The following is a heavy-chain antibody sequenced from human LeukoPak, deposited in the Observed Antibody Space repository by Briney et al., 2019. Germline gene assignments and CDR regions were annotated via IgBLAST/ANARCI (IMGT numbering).Heavy chain of an antibody. D-gene: IGHD6-19*01. V-gene: IGHV4-59*08. CDR1: GGSISSYY. CDR3: ARHGDPNDSSGWYYFDY. Sequence: PSETLSLTCTVTGGSISSYYWSWIRQPPGKGLEWIGYIYYSGSTNHTPSLKSRVTISVDTSKNQFSLKLSSVTAADTAVYYCARHGDPNDSSGWYYFDYWGQGTLVTVSS. CDR2: IYYSGST. J-gene: IGHJ4*02.